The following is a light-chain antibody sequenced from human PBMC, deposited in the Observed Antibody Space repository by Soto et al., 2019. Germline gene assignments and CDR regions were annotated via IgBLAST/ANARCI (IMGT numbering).Light chain of an antibody. CDR2: AAS. Sequence: DIQMTQSPSSLSASVGDRVTITCRASQNIHSYLNWYQQKPGKAPKLLIYAASILQSGVPSRFSGSGSGTDFTLTISSLQPEDFATYYCQQTYSAPPYTFGQGTKLEIK. J-gene: IGKJ2*01. CDR1: QNIHSY. CDR3: QQTYSAPPYT. V-gene: IGKV1-39*01.